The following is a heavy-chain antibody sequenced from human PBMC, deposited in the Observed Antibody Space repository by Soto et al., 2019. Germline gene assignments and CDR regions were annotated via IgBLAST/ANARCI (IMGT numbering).Heavy chain of an antibody. CDR2: IQSGGPT. CDR1: GFTVSRKY. Sequence: GGSLRLSCAASGFTVSRKYMSWVRQAPGKGLEWVSLIQSGGPTYYADSVKGRFTISRDTSENTLHLQMDSLRAEDTAVYYCARDDGLCDGGGFYVVPSDVSGKETTVPLS. J-gene: IGHJ6*03. D-gene: IGHD2-15*01. CDR3: ARDDGLCDGGGFYVVPSDV. V-gene: IGHV3-66*01.